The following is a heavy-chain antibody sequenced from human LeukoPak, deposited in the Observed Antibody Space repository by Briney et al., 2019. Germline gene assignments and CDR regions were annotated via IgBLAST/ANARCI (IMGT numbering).Heavy chain of an antibody. D-gene: IGHD5-12*01. Sequence: SETLSLTCTVSGGSISSSSYYWGWIRQPPGKGLEWIGSIYYSGSTYYNPSLKSRVTISVDTSKNQFSLKLSSVTAADTAVYYCARLATNWFDPWGQGTLVTVSS. J-gene: IGHJ5*02. V-gene: IGHV4-39*01. CDR1: GGSISSSSYY. CDR2: IYYSGST. CDR3: ARLATNWFDP.